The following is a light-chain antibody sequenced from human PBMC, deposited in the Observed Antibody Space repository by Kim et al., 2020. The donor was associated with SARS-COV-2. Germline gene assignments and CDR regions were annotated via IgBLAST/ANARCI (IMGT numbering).Light chain of an antibody. Sequence: SPGQTASITCSGIKVGHKYVSWYQQKSGQSPVLVIFQDAKRPSGIPERFSGSNSGNTATLTISGTQATDEADYYCLTWDTNTYVFGSGTKVTVL. CDR2: QDA. CDR3: LTWDTNTYV. V-gene: IGLV3-1*01. CDR1: KVGHKY. J-gene: IGLJ1*01.